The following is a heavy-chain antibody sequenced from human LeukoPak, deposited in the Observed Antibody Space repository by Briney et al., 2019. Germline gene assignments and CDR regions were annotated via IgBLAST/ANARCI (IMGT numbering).Heavy chain of an antibody. V-gene: IGHV3-7*01. CDR3: AGGVPYDSWSGPHYSDY. J-gene: IGHJ4*02. CDR2: IKQDGTQE. CDR1: RFTLSTYW. Sequence: GGSLRLSCAASRFTLSTYWMGWVRQAPGKGLEWVAHIKQDGTQEYYVDSVKGRFTISRDSAKNSLYLQMNSLRAEDTAVYYCAGGVPYDSWSGPHYSDYWGQGTLVTVSS. D-gene: IGHD3-3*01.